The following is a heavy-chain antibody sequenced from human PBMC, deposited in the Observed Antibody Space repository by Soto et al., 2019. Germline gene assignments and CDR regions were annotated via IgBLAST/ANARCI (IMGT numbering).Heavy chain of an antibody. J-gene: IGHJ4*02. D-gene: IGHD6-19*01. CDR2: IFSRGGT. CDR1: GTSISSGGYY. Sequence: QVQLQESGPGLVKPSQTLSLTCTVSGTSISSGGYYWTWIRQHPGKGLEWIGYIFSRGGTYYNPSLRSRLTISVDTSKNQFSLELSSVTAADTAVYYCARVNPGQWLVNYWGQGTLVTVSS. CDR3: ARVNPGQWLVNY. V-gene: IGHV4-31*03.